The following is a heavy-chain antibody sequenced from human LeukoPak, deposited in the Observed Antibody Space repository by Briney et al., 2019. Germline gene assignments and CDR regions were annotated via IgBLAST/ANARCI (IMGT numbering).Heavy chain of an antibody. CDR1: GLCFSSFA. D-gene: IGHD3-16*01. Sequence: PGGSLTLSCAASGLCFSSFAMSWVRQAPARGLEWLSSMKGTGETFYADSVRGRFTLSRDDSRNTVYLQLNNLRVEDTAVYYCARASWVSSADAVWWGQGTVVTVSS. CDR3: ARASWVSSADAVW. V-gene: IGHV3-23*01. CDR2: MKGTGET. J-gene: IGHJ4*02.